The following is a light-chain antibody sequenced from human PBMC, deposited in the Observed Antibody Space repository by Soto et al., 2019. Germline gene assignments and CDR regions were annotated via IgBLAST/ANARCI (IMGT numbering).Light chain of an antibody. Sequence: QSVLTQPASVSGSPGQSITISCAGTMRDVGAYNLVSWYQQHPGRAPQLIIYEVRNRPSGISFRFSGSKSGNTASLTISGLQEEDEADYYCCAYAGSSIYVFGTGTKVTVL. CDR2: EVR. V-gene: IGLV2-23*02. J-gene: IGLJ1*01. CDR3: CAYAGSSIYV. CDR1: MRDVGAYNL.